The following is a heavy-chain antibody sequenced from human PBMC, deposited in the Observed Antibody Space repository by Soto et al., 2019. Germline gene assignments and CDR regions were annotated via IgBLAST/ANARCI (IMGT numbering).Heavy chain of an antibody. CDR3: ARGDQYFDWLPQSPYYFDY. D-gene: IGHD3-9*01. CDR1: GYTFTSYG. Sequence: ASVKVSCKASGYTFTSYGISWVRQAPGQGLEWMGWISGYTGNTNYAQKLQGRVTMTTDTSTSTAYMELRSLRSDDTAVYYCARGDQYFDWLPQSPYYFDYWGQGTLVTVSS. CDR2: ISGYTGNT. V-gene: IGHV1-18*01. J-gene: IGHJ4*02.